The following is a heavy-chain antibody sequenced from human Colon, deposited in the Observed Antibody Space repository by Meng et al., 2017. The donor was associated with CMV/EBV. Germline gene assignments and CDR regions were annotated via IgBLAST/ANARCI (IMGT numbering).Heavy chain of an antibody. CDR3: ASSGQ. CDR2: ISWDYRGP. CDR1: GFTFPNYP. J-gene: IGHJ4*02. D-gene: IGHD6-6*01. V-gene: IGHV3-43D*03. Sequence: GGSLRLSCLASGFTFPNYPMFWARQRPGKGLEWVALISWDYRGPYYADAVKGRFTVSRDNHKQSVSLLMTDLRPEDTAFYYCASSGQWGQGTLVTVSS.